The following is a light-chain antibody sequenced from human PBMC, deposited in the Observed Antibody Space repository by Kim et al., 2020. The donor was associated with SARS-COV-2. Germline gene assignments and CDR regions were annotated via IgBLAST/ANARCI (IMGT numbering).Light chain of an antibody. V-gene: IGLV3-19*01. Sequence: SSELTQDPAVFVALGQTVRITCQGDSLRSYYATWYQQKPGQAPKVVIYGKDNRPSGVPDRFSGSSSGNTASLTITGTQADDEADYYCNSRDSNDYVVFGGGTQLTVL. CDR3: NSRDSNDYVV. CDR1: SLRSYY. J-gene: IGLJ2*01. CDR2: GKD.